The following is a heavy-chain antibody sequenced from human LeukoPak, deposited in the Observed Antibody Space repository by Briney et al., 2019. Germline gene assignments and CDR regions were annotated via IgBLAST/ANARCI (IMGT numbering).Heavy chain of an antibody. D-gene: IGHD2-2*01. CDR1: GYTFTSYD. V-gene: IGHV1-8*03. CDR3: ARGLFRYCSSTSCYAFDI. CDR2: MNPNSGNT. Sequence: ASVKVSCKASGYTFTSYDINWVRQATGQGLEWMGWMNPNSGNTGYAQKFQGRVTITRNTSISTAYMELSSLRSEDTAVYYCARGLFRYCSSTSCYAFDIWGPRDNGHRLF. J-gene: IGHJ3*02.